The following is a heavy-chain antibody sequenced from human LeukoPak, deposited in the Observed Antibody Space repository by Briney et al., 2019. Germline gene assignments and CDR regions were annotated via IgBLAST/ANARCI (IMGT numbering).Heavy chain of an antibody. J-gene: IGHJ4*02. D-gene: IGHD3-10*01. Sequence: GRALRLSCAASGFTFSSYAMHWVRQAPGKGLEGVAVISYDGSKKYYADSVKGRFTISRENSKNTLYLQMNSLRAEDTAVYYCAREEFRGVHYFDYWGQGTLVTVSS. CDR2: ISYDGSKK. V-gene: IGHV3-30-3*01. CDR1: GFTFSSYA. CDR3: AREEFRGVHYFDY.